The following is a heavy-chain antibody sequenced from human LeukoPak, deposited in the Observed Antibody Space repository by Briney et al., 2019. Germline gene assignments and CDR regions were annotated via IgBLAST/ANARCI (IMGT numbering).Heavy chain of an antibody. J-gene: IGHJ1*01. D-gene: IGHD6-13*01. CDR2: INSDGSST. CDR3: AKNPTAAAGKSEYFQH. CDR1: GFTFSNYW. Sequence: PGGSLRLSCAASGFTFSNYWMHWVRQAPGKGLVWVSRINSDGSSTTSADSVKGRFAISRDNAKNTLYLQMNSLRAEDTAVYYCAKNPTAAAGKSEYFQHWGQGTLVTVSS. V-gene: IGHV3-74*01.